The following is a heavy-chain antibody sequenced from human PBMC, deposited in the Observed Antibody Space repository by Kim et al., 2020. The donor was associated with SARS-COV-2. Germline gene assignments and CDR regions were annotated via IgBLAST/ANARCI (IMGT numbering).Heavy chain of an antibody. D-gene: IGHD4-4*01. CDR3: AKDRGVTPDYYYYYGMDV. V-gene: IGHV3-23*01. CDR2: ISGSGGST. CDR1: GFTFSSYA. Sequence: GGSLRLSCAASGFTFSSYAMSWVRQAPGKGLEWVSAISGSGGSTYYADSVKGRFTISRDNSKNTLYLQMNSLRAEDTAVYYCAKDRGVTPDYYYYYGMDVWGQGTTVTVSS. J-gene: IGHJ6*02.